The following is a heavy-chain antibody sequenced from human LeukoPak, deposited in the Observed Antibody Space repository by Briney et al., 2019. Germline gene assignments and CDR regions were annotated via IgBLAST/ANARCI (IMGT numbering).Heavy chain of an antibody. CDR1: GYTFTSYY. D-gene: IGHD2-2*01. Sequence: ASVKVSCKASGYTFTSYYMHWVRQAPRQGLEWMGIINPSGGSTSYAQKFQGRVTMTRDTSTSTVYMELSSLRSEDTAVYYCARGGLAVVVPAWWFDPWGQGTLVTVSS. CDR2: INPSGGST. V-gene: IGHV1-46*01. CDR3: ARGGLAVVVPAWWFDP. J-gene: IGHJ5*02.